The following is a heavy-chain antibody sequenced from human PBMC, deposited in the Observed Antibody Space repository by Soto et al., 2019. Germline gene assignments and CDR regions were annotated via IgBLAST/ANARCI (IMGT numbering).Heavy chain of an antibody. CDR3: ARYQTKWINDAYDL. V-gene: IGHV1-18*01. J-gene: IGHJ3*01. Sequence: QVQLVQSGADVKKPGASVKLSCKASGYTFMHYDIGWVRQAPGQGPEWLGRISPSTGKADYPQKCQGRVTMTTDTSTTTAYMEMRSLRPDYTAVYYCARYQTKWINDAYDLWGQGTMVTVSS. CDR2: ISPSTGKA. D-gene: IGHD2-2*01. CDR1: GYTFMHYD.